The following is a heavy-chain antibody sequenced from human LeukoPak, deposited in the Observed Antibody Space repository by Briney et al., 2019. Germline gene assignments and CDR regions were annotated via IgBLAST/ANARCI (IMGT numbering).Heavy chain of an antibody. D-gene: IGHD3-10*01. V-gene: IGHV3-30-3*01. Sequence: GGSLRLSCAASGSTFSSYAMHWVRQAPGKGLEWVAVISYDGSNKYYADSVKGRFTISRDNSKNTLHLQMNSLRAEDTAVYYCASSYGSGTYYFDYWGQGTLVTVSS. CDR2: ISYDGSNK. J-gene: IGHJ4*02. CDR3: ASSYGSGTYYFDY. CDR1: GSTFSSYA.